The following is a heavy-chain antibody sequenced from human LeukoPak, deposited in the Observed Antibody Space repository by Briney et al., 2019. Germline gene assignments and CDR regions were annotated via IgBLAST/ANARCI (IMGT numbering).Heavy chain of an antibody. CDR1: GYTFTSYY. J-gene: IGHJ5*02. Sequence: ASVKVSCKASGYTFTSYYMHWVRQAPGQGLEWMGIINPSGGSTSYAQKFQGRVTMTRDTSTSTVYMELSSLRSEDTAVYYCARGYGIQLWLPGLDPWGQGTLVTVSS. D-gene: IGHD5-18*01. CDR2: INPSGGST. V-gene: IGHV1-46*01. CDR3: ARGYGIQLWLPGLDP.